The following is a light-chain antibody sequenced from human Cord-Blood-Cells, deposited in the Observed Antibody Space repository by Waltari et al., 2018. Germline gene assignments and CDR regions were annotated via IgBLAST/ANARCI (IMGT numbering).Light chain of an antibody. CDR3: MQALQAPRT. V-gene: IGKV2-28*01. J-gene: IGKJ1*01. CDR1: PSLLHSNGYNY. Sequence: DIVMTQSPPSLPVTPGEPASISCRSSPSLLHSNGYNYLDWYLQEPGQSPQLLIYWGSNRASGVPDRFSGSGSGTDVTLNISRVEAEDVGVYDCMQALQAPRTFGQGTKVEIK. CDR2: WGS.